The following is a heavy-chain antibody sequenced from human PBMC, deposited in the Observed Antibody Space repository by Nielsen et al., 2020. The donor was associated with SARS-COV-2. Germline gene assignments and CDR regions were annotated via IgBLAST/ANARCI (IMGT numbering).Heavy chain of an antibody. V-gene: IGHV3-23*01. CDR1: GFTFSTYA. Sequence: GESLKISCAASGFTFSTYAMSWVRQAPGKGLEWVSGIVGSGGSTYYADSVKGRFTISRDNSKNTLYLQMNSLRAEDTAVYYCLRDYDWTYGNVWGHGTTVTVSS. J-gene: IGHJ6*02. D-gene: IGHD1-1*01. CDR2: IVGSGGST. CDR3: LRDYDWTYGNV.